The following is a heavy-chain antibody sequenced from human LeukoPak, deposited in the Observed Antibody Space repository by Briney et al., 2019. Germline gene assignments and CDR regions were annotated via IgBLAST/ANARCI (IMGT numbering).Heavy chain of an antibody. CDR2: IYYSGST. Sequence: SETLSLTCTVSGGSISSGDYYWSWIRQPPGKGLEWIGYIYYSGSTYYNPSLKSRVTISVDTSKNQFSLKLSSVTAADTAVYYCARETPGAGHFDYWGQGSLVTVSS. D-gene: IGHD7-27*01. V-gene: IGHV4-30-4*01. CDR1: GGSISSGDYY. J-gene: IGHJ4*02. CDR3: ARETPGAGHFDY.